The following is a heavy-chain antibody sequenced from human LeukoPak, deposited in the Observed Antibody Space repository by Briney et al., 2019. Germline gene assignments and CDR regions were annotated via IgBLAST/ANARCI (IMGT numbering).Heavy chain of an antibody. CDR3: ARIALGVLTAFDY. Sequence: GGSLRLSCTASGFTFSSYAMSWVRQAPGRGLEWVSAIVGSGGTTYYADPVKGRFTISRDNSKNTLYLQMNSLRAEDTALYYCARIALGVLTAFDYWGKGTLVTVSS. J-gene: IGHJ4*02. D-gene: IGHD3-3*01. CDR2: IVGSGGTT. CDR1: GFTFSSYA. V-gene: IGHV3-23*01.